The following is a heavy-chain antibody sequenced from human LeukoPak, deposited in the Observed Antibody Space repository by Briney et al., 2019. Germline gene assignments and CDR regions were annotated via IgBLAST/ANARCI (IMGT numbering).Heavy chain of an antibody. Sequence: PGGSLRLSCAASGFTFSSYAMHWVRQAPGKGLEWVAVISYDGINKYYADSVKGRFTISRDNSKNTLYLQMNSLRAEDTAVYYCARAILGPSELFALGRAPMDVWGKGTTVTVSS. CDR1: GFTFSSYA. CDR2: ISYDGINK. V-gene: IGHV3-30*01. CDR3: ARAILGPSELFALGRAPMDV. J-gene: IGHJ6*04. D-gene: IGHD2-15*01.